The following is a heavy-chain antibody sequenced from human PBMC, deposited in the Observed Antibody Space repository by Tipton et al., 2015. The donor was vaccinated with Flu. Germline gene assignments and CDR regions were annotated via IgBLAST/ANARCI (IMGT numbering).Heavy chain of an antibody. CDR2: IFHSGST. CDR3: ARVSPGVESWFDP. J-gene: IGHJ5*02. CDR1: GDSMTSSRYY. Sequence: TLSLTCTVSGDSMTSSRYYWGWIRQPPGKGLAWIGSIFHSGSTYYNPSLKRRVTISVDTSKNQFSLKLISVTAADTAVYYCARVSPGVESWFDPWGQGTLVTVSS. V-gene: IGHV4-39*07. D-gene: IGHD3-3*01.